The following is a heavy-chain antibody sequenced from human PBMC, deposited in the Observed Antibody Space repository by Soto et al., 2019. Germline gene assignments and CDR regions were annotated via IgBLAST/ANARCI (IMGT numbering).Heavy chain of an antibody. CDR2: IYYSGST. V-gene: IGHV4-31*03. D-gene: IGHD3-10*01. CDR3: ARAKSEIYYYYGSGSRRANWFDP. J-gene: IGHJ5*02. Sequence: QVQLQESGPGLVKPSQTLSLTCTVSGGSISSGGYYWSWIRQHPGKGLEWIGYIYYSGSTYYNPSLKSRVTISVDTSKNQFSLKLSSVTAADTAVYYCARAKSEIYYYYGSGSRRANWFDPWGQGTLVTVSS. CDR1: GGSISSGGYY.